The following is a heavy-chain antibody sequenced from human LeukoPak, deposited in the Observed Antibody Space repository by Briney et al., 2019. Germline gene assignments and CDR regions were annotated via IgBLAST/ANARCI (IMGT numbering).Heavy chain of an antibody. V-gene: IGHV7-4-1*02. D-gene: IGHD3-22*01. CDR2: INTNTGNP. CDR1: GYTFNNYY. CDR3: ATKEEYYYDSSGYAYAFDI. Sequence: ASVKVSCKASGYTFNNYYMHWVRQAPGQGLEWMGWINTNTGNPTYAQGFTGRFVFSLDTSVSTAYLQISSLKAEDTAVYYCATKEEYYYDSSGYAYAFDIWGQGTMVTVSS. J-gene: IGHJ3*02.